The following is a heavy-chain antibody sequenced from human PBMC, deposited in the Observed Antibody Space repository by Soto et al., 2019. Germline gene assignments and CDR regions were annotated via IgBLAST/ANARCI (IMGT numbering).Heavy chain of an antibody. Sequence: PGGSLRLSCAASGFTFSNAWMNWVRQAPGKGLEWVGRIKSKTDGGTTDYAAPVKGRFTISRDDSKNTLYLQMNSLKTEDTAVYYCTPDTFWWLRNLYAYAYWGQGTLVTVSS. D-gene: IGHD5-12*01. CDR3: TPDTFWWLRNLYAYAY. V-gene: IGHV3-15*07. CDR2: IKSKTDGGTT. CDR1: GFTFSNAW. J-gene: IGHJ4*02.